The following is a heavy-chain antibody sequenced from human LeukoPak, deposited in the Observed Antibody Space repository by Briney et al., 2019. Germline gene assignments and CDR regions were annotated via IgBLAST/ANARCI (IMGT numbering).Heavy chain of an antibody. Sequence: GASVKVSCKASGYTFSGYYIHWVRQAPGQGLEWMGWINPNSGGTNFAQKFQGRVSMTRDTSISTAYMELRRLTSDDTAVYYCAKGGRTERWLQVDFDYWGQGTLVTVSS. J-gene: IGHJ4*02. D-gene: IGHD5-24*01. CDR1: GYTFSGYY. CDR2: INPNSGGT. CDR3: AKGGRTERWLQVDFDY. V-gene: IGHV1-2*02.